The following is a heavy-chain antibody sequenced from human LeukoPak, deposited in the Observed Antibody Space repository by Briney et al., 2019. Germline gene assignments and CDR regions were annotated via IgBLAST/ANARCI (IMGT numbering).Heavy chain of an antibody. D-gene: IGHD3/OR15-3a*01. J-gene: IGHJ4*02. CDR3: AKDRTRSDF. Sequence: PGGSLILSCVASGFTFSSNAMSWVRQAPGKGLEWVSAISGSGVTTYYADNVKGRFTISRDNSKNTLFLQMNSLRVEDTAVYYCAKDRTRSDFWGQGTLVTVSS. CDR2: ISGSGVTT. V-gene: IGHV3-23*01. CDR1: GFTFSSNA.